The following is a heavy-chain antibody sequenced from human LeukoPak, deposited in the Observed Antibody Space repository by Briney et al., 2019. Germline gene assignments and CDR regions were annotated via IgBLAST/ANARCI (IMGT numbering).Heavy chain of an antibody. CDR2: IYYSGST. Sequence: SSETLSLTCTVSGGSISSYYWSWIRQPPGKGLEWIGYIYYSGSTNYNPSLKSRVTISVDTSKNQFSLKLSSVTAADTAVYYCARLATGYFDYWGQGTLVTVSS. D-gene: IGHD1-1*01. V-gene: IGHV4-59*08. CDR3: ARLATGYFDY. CDR1: GGSISSYY. J-gene: IGHJ4*02.